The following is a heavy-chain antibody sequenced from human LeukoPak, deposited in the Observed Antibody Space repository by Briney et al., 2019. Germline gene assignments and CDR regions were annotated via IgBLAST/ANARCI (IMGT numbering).Heavy chain of an antibody. Sequence: GASVKVSCKASGGTFSSYAISWVRQAPGQGLEWMGGIIPIFGTANYAQKFQGRVTITADKSTSTAYMELSSLRSEDTAVYYCARDVVGSRTGYSSGAWDYWGQGTLVTVSS. V-gene: IGHV1-69*06. J-gene: IGHJ4*02. CDR2: IIPIFGTA. D-gene: IGHD3/OR15-3a*01. CDR3: ARDVVGSRTGYSSGAWDY. CDR1: GGTFSSYA.